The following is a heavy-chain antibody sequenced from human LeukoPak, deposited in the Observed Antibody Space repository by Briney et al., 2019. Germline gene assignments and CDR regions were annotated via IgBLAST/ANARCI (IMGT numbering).Heavy chain of an antibody. D-gene: IGHD6-13*01. V-gene: IGHV6-1*01. CDR1: GDTFSSNSAA. CDR2: TYYRSKWYN. Sequence: SQTLSLTCAISGDTFSSNSAAWNWIRQSPSRGLEWLVRTYYRSKWYNDYAASVNSRITINLDTSKNQFSLQLNSVTPEDTAVYYCARGAAAAGYFDYWGQGTLVTVSS. CDR3: ARGAAAAGYFDY. J-gene: IGHJ4*02.